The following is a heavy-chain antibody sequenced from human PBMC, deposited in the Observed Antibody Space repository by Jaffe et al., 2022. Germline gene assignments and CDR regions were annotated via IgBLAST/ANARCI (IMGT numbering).Heavy chain of an antibody. V-gene: IGHV4-61*02. J-gene: IGHJ4*02. CDR3: ARGRGIVGAPPYYFDY. CDR2: IYTSGST. D-gene: IGHD1-26*01. Sequence: QVQLQESGPGLVKPSQTLSLTCTVSGGSISSGSYYWSWIRQPAGKGLEWIGRIYTSGSTNYNPSLKSRVTISVDTSKNQFSLKLSSVTAADTAVYYCARGRGIVGAPPYYFDYWGQGTLVTVSS. CDR1: GGSISSGSYY.